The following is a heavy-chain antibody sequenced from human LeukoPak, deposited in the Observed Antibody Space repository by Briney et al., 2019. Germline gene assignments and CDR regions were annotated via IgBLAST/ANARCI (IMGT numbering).Heavy chain of an antibody. V-gene: IGHV3-74*01. CDR2: INSDGSST. CDR3: ARSYTTSSVYYFHH. CDR1: GFTFSSYW. J-gene: IGHJ1*01. Sequence: GGSLRLSCAASGFTFSSYWMHWVRQAPGKGLVWVSRINSDGSSTSYADSVKGRFTISRDNAKNTLYLQMNSLRAEDTAEYFCARSYTTSSVYYFHHWGQGTLVTVSS. D-gene: IGHD6-6*01.